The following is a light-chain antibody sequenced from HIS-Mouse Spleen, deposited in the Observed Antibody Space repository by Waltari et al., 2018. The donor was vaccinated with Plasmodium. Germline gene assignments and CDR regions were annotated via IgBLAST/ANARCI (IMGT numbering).Light chain of an antibody. CDR3: QQYNNWSFT. J-gene: IGKJ3*01. Sequence: EIVMTQSPATLPVSPGERATLSCRPSQSVSSNLAGYQQKPGQAPRLLIYGASTRATGIPARFSGSGSGTEFTLTISSLQSEYFAVYYCQQYNNWSFTFGPGTKVDIK. CDR2: GAS. CDR1: QSVSSN. V-gene: IGKV3-15*01.